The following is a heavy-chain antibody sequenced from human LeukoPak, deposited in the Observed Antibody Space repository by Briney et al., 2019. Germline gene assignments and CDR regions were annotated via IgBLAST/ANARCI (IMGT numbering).Heavy chain of an antibody. CDR3: ARDCGGKFDY. D-gene: IGHD4-23*01. V-gene: IGHV4-59*01. Sequence: SETLSLTCTVSGGSISSYYWSWIRHPPGKGLEWIGYISYRGSTSYNPSLKSRVTISVDTSKNQFSLKLSSVTAADTAVYYCARDCGGKFDYWGQGTLVTVSS. CDR2: ISYRGST. CDR1: GGSISSYY. J-gene: IGHJ4*02.